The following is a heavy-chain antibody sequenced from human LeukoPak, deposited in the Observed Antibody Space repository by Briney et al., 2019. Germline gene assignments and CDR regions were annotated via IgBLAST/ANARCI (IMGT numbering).Heavy chain of an antibody. V-gene: IGHV4-39*01. CDR1: GGSISSGTYY. J-gene: IGHJ6*03. CDR2: IYYSGNT. Sequence: SETLSLTCTVSGGSISSGTYYWGWLRQSPGRGLEWIGSIYYSGNTYYKPSLESRVTISVDSSKNQFFLMLRSVTAADTALYYCASHPSYYYYHMDVWGKGTTVTVSS. CDR3: ASHPSYYYYHMDV.